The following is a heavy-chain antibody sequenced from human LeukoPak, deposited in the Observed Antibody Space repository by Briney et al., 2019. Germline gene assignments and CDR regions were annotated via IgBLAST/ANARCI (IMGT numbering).Heavy chain of an antibody. CDR3: AKHTLSDIVVVSYGMDV. Sequence: SETLSLTCTVSGVSISSYYWSWIRQPPGKGLEWIGYIYYSGSTNYNPSLKSRVTISVDTSKNQFSLKLSSVTAADTAVYYCAKHTLSDIVVVSYGMDVWGQGTTVTVSS. CDR1: GVSISSYY. CDR2: IYYSGST. V-gene: IGHV4-59*01. J-gene: IGHJ6*02. D-gene: IGHD2-2*01.